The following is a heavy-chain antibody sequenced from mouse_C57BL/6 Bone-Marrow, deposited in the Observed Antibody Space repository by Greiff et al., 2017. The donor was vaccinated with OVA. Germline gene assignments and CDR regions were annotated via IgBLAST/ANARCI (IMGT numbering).Heavy chain of an antibody. V-gene: IGHV3-6*01. CDR3: ARNVPYYGSSSWFAY. CDR1: GYSITSGYY. Sequence: EVQLVESGPGLVKPSQSLSLTCSVTGYSITSGYYWNWIRQFPGNKLEWMGFISYDGSNNSNPSLKNRISITRDTSKNQFFLKLNSVTTEDTTTYYCARNVPYYGSSSWFAYWGQGTLVTVSA. J-gene: IGHJ3*01. D-gene: IGHD1-1*01. CDR2: ISYDGSN.